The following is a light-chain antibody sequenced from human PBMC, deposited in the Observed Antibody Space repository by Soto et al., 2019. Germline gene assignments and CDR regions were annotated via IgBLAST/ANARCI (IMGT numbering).Light chain of an antibody. V-gene: IGKV3-20*01. Sequence: EIVLTQSPGTLSLSPGERATLSCRASQSVSSSYLAWYQQKPGQAPRLLIYGASNRATGIPDRFSGSGSGTDFTLTISRLEPEDFAVYYCQYYGSSHSNTFGQGTRLEIK. J-gene: IGKJ5*01. CDR2: GAS. CDR1: QSVSSSY. CDR3: QYYGSSHSNT.